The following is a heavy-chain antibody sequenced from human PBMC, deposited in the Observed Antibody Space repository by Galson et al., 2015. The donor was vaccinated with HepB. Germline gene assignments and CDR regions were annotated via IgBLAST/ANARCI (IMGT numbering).Heavy chain of an antibody. Sequence: SVKVSCKASGGTFKYYAIMWVRQAPGQGLEWMGGIIPLFGTPNYAQKFQGRVTITADESTSTAFMELTSLRSEDTALYYCARDSARYCSSTSCYTGEFDYWGQGTLVTVSS. CDR1: GGTFKYYA. CDR2: IIPLFGTP. V-gene: IGHV1-69*13. D-gene: IGHD2-2*02. J-gene: IGHJ4*02. CDR3: ARDSARYCSSTSCYTGEFDY.